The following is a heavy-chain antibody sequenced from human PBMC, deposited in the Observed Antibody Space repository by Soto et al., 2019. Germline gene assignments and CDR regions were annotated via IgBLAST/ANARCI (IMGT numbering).Heavy chain of an antibody. CDR1: GGSISSYY. D-gene: IGHD3-22*01. CDR2: IYYSGST. V-gene: IGHV4-59*01. CDR3: AGYYDSNGYFGS. J-gene: IGHJ5*02. Sequence: TSETLSLTCTVSGGSISSYYWSWIRQPPGKGLEWIGYIYYSGSTNYNPSLKSRVTISVDTSKNQFSLKLSSVTAADTAVYYCAGYYDSNGYFGSWGQGTLVTVSS.